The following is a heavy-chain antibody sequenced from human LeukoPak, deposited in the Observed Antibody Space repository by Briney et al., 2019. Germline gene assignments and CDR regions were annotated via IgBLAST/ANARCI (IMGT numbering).Heavy chain of an antibody. D-gene: IGHD1-14*01. CDR2: ISYDGSNK. Sequence: GRSLRLSCAASGFTFSSYAMHWVRQAPGKGLEWVAVISYDGSNKYYADSVKGRFTISRDNSKNTLYLQMNSLRAEDTAVYYCARTRYSVPLWYFDPWGRGTLVTVSS. V-gene: IGHV3-30-3*01. CDR3: ARTRYSVPLWYFDP. J-gene: IGHJ2*01. CDR1: GFTFSSYA.